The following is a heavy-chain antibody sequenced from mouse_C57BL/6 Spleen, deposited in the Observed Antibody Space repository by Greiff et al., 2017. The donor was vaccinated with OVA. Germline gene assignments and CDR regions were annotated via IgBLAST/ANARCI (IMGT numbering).Heavy chain of an antibody. J-gene: IGHJ4*01. CDR1: GFTFSSYA. D-gene: IGHD2-5*01. CDR3: ARDTSAYYSNYVGYAMDD. V-gene: IGHV5-4*01. CDR2: ISDGGSYT. Sequence: EVMLVESGGGLVKPGGSLKLSCAASGFTFSSYAMSWVRQTPEKRLEWVATISDGGSYTYYPDNVKGRFTISRDNAKNNLYLQMSHLKSEDTAMYYCARDTSAYYSNYVGYAMDDWGQGTSVTVSS.